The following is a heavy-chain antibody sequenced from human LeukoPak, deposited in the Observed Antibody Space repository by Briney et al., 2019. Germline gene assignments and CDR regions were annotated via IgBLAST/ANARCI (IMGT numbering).Heavy chain of an antibody. CDR2: IYNSRST. V-gene: IGHV4-39*07. J-gene: IGHJ4*02. CDR1: GGSISSSSYC. D-gene: IGHD3-22*01. Sequence: SETLSLTCNVSGGSISSSSYCWGWIRQPPGKGLEWIGSIYNSRSTYYNPSLKSRVTISVDTSKNLFSLKLSSVTAADTAVYYCARRSGYYQYWGQGTLVTVSS. CDR3: ARRSGYYQY.